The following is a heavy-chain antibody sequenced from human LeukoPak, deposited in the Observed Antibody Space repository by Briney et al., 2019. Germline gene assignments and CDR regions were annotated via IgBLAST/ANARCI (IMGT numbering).Heavy chain of an antibody. D-gene: IGHD3-3*02. J-gene: IGHJ6*03. CDR3: AKSISRPYYMDV. CDR1: GFTFSSYA. V-gene: IGHV3-23*01. CDR2: ISGSGGST. Sequence: GGSLRLSCAASGFTFSSYAMSWVRQAPGKGLEWVSAISGSGGSTYSADSVKGRFTISRDNSKNTLYLQMNSLRAEDTAVYYCAKSISRPYYMDVWGKGTTVTVSS.